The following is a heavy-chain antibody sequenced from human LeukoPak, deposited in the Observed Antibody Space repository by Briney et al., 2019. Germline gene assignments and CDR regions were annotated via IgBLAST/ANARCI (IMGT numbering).Heavy chain of an antibody. CDR2: ISGSGGST. J-gene: IGHJ4*02. CDR1: GFTFSSYA. V-gene: IGHV3-23*01. D-gene: IGHD5-18*01. Sequence: GGSLRLSCAASGFTFSSYAMSWVRQAPGKGLEWVSAISGSGGSTYYADSVKGRFTISRDNSKNTMYLQMNRLRAEETVVYYCAKLTPRLWDYWGQGTLVTVSS. CDR3: AKLTPRLWDY.